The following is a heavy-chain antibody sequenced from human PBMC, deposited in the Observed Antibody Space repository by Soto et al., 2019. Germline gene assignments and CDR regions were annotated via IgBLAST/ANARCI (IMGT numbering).Heavy chain of an antibody. CDR1: GGTFSSYA. J-gene: IGHJ6*02. Sequence: QVQLVQSGAEVKKPGSSVKVSSKASGGTFSSYAISWVRQAPGQGLEWMGGIIPIFGTANYAQKFQGRVTITADESTSTAYMELSSLRSEDTAVYYCARHLPYCSSTSCYPHYYGMDVWGQGTTVTVSS. D-gene: IGHD2-2*01. V-gene: IGHV1-69*01. CDR3: ARHLPYCSSTSCYPHYYGMDV. CDR2: IIPIFGTA.